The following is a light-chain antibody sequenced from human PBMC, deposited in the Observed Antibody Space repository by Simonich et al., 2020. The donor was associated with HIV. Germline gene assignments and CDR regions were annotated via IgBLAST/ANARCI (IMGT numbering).Light chain of an antibody. CDR3: QQYNSYPWT. CDR2: KAS. CDR1: QSISTW. V-gene: IGKV1-5*03. Sequence: DIPMTQSPSTLSASVGDRVTITCRASQSISTWLAWYQQKPGKAPKLLIYKASSLEGGVPSRFSGSGSGTDFTLTISSLQPDDFATYYCQQYNSYPWTFGQGTKVEFK. J-gene: IGKJ1*01.